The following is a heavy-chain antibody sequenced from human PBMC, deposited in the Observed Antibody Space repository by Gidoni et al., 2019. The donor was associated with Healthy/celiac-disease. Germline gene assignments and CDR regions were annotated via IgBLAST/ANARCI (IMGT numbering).Heavy chain of an antibody. D-gene: IGHD3-3*01. CDR1: GGSFSGYY. CDR2: LNHSGST. CDR3: ARIVRFLFPVGWFDP. Sequence: VQLQQCGAGLLKPSEPLSLTCAVYGGSFSGYYWNWLRQPPGKGLEWSGELNHSGSTNYNPSLKSRVTISVDTSKNQFSLKLSSVTAADTAVYYCARIVRFLFPVGWFDPWGQGTLVTVSS. J-gene: IGHJ5*02. V-gene: IGHV4-34*01.